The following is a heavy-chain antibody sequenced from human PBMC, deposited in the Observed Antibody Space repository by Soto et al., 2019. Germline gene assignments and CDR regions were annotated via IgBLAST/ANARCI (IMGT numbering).Heavy chain of an antibody. CDR1: GLTLSTSS. D-gene: IGHD2-8*01. V-gene: IGHV3-48*04. CDR2: IRRHTSVT. J-gene: IGHJ6*03. CDR3: ARGARYCTNGVCYLYYYYYMDV. Sequence: PGGSLRLSCAASGLTLSTSSMNWVRQAPGKGLEWISYIRRHTSVTAYADSVKGRFTISRDSAKNSLYLQMDSLRVEDTAVYYCARGARYCTNGVCYLYYYYYMDVWGKGTTVTVSS.